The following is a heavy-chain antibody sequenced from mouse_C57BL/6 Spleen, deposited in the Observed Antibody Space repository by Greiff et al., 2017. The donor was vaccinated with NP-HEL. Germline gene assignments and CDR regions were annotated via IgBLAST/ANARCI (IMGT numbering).Heavy chain of an antibody. D-gene: IGHD4-1*01. Sequence: EVKLEESGGGLVKPGGSLKLSCAASGFTFSDYGMHWVRQAPEKGLEWVAYISSGSSTIYYADTVKGRFTISRDNAKNTLFLQMTSLRSEDTAMYYCARPGLTGYWYFDVWGTGTTVTVSS. CDR2: ISSGSSTI. V-gene: IGHV5-17*01. CDR3: ARPGLTGYWYFDV. J-gene: IGHJ1*03. CDR1: GFTFSDYG.